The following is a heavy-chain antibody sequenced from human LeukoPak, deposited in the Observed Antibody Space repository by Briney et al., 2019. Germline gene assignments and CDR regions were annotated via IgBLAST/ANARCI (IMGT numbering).Heavy chain of an antibody. V-gene: IGHV4-59*01. Sequence: SETLSLTCTVSGGSISSYYWSWIRQPPGKGLEWIGYIYYSGSTNYNPSLKSRVTISVDTSKNQFSLKLSSVTAADTAVYYCARFPIFWSGYYTTDRDYWGQGTLVTVSS. CDR3: ARFPIFWSGYYTTDRDY. D-gene: IGHD3-3*01. J-gene: IGHJ4*02. CDR2: IYYSGST. CDR1: GGSISSYY.